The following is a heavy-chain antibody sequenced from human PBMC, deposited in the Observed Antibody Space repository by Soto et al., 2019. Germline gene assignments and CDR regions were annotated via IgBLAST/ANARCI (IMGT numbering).Heavy chain of an antibody. Sequence: GESLKISCQGSGYTFTSYWIAWVRQMPGKGPEWMGIIYPSDSDTKYNPSFQGQVTISADKSIRTAYLQWSSLKASDTAIYYCARVGGFDFKYYYGMDVWGQGTTVTVSS. V-gene: IGHV5-51*01. J-gene: IGHJ6*02. CDR1: GYTFTSYW. D-gene: IGHD5-12*01. CDR2: IYPSDSDT. CDR3: ARVGGFDFKYYYGMDV.